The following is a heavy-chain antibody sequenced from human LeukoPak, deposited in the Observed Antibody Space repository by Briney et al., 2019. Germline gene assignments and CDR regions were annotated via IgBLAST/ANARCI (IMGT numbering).Heavy chain of an antibody. CDR1: GFTFSDYY. Sequence: GGSLRLTCAASGFTFSDYYMSWIRQAPGKGLEWVSYIISSGSTIYYADSVKGRFTISRDNAKNSLYLQMNSLRAEDTAVYYCARDEEVVTAAYYYYGMDVWGQGTTVTVSS. D-gene: IGHD2-21*02. V-gene: IGHV3-11*01. J-gene: IGHJ6*02. CDR3: ARDEEVVTAAYYYYGMDV. CDR2: IISSGSTI.